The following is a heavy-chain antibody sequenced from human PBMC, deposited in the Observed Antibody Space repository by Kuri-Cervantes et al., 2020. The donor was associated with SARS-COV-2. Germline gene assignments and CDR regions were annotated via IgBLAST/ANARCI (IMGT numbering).Heavy chain of an antibody. D-gene: IGHD2-2*01. J-gene: IGHJ6*02. CDR2: IYYSGSV. CDR3: ARSAAAFYGMDV. V-gene: IGHV4-59*11. CDR1: GDSISPHY. Sequence: SETLSLTCSVSGDSISPHYWTWIRQPPGKGLEWIGHIYYSGSVNYNPSLMSRLTISVDKSKNQVSLKLTSVTAADTAVYYCARSAAAFYGMDVWGQGTTVTVSS.